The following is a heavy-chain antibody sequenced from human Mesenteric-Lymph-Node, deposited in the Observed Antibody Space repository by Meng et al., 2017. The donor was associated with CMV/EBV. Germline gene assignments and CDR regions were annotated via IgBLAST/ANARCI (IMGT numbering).Heavy chain of an antibody. CDR2: IWYDGSNK. J-gene: IGHJ6*02. CDR1: GFTFSSYG. CDR3: AKSGQGYCNDV. Sequence: GGSLRLSCAASGFTFSSYGMHWVRQAPGKGLEWVAVIWYDGSNKYYADSVKGRFTISRDNSKNTLYLQMNSLRAEDTAVYYCAKSGQGYCNDVWGQGTTVTVSS. D-gene: IGHD2-15*01. V-gene: IGHV3-33*06.